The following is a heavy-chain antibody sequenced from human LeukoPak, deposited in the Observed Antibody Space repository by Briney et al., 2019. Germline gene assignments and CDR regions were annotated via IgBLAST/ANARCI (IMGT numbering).Heavy chain of an antibody. Sequence: AASVKVSCKASGYTFTSYGISWVRQAPGQGLEWMGWINPNSGGTNYAQKFQGRVTMTRDTSISTAYMELSRLRSDDTAVYYCARGSPPRRNYDSRGYYSYYFDYWGQGTLVTVSS. D-gene: IGHD3-22*01. J-gene: IGHJ4*02. CDR2: INPNSGGT. V-gene: IGHV1-2*02. CDR3: ARGSPPRRNYDSRGYYSYYFDY. CDR1: GYTFTSYG.